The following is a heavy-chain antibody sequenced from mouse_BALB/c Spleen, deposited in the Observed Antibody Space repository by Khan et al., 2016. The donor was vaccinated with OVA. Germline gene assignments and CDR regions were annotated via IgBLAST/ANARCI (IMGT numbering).Heavy chain of an antibody. V-gene: IGHV1S136*01. Sequence: EVQLQESGPELVKPGASVKMSCKASGYTFTSYVMHWVKQKPGQGLEWIGYIYPYNGVTKYNEKFKGQATLTSDKSSSTAYMELSSLTSEDSAVYYCATQGSTYAGLAYWGQGTLVTVAA. CDR1: GYTFTSYV. J-gene: IGHJ3*01. CDR3: ATQGSTYAGLAY. CDR2: IYPYNGVT. D-gene: IGHD1-1*01.